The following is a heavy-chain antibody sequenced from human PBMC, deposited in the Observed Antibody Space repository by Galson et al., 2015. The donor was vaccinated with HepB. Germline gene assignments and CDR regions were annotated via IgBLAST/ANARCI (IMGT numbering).Heavy chain of an antibody. D-gene: IGHD6-6*01. Sequence: SVKVSCKASGGTFSSYAISWVRQAPGQGLEWMGGIIPIFGTANYAQKFQGRVTITADESTSTAYMELSSLRSEDTAVYYCARGTRRPRGWFDPWGQGTLVTVSS. J-gene: IGHJ5*02. V-gene: IGHV1-69*13. CDR1: GGTFSSYA. CDR2: IIPIFGTA. CDR3: ARGTRRPRGWFDP.